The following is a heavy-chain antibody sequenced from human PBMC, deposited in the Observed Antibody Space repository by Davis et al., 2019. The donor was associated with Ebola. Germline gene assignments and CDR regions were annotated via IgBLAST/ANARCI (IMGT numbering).Heavy chain of an antibody. CDR2: ISISSTYI. D-gene: IGHD3-3*01. CDR1: GFTFSRYT. Sequence: PAGSLRLSCAASGFTFSRYTMNWVRQAPGKGLEWVSSISISSTYIYYADSVKGRFTISRDNAKNSLYLQMNSLRSEDTAVYYCARDPTRTYYDFWSGSSDYYYGMDVWGQGTTVTVSS. V-gene: IGHV3-21*01. CDR3: ARDPTRTYYDFWSGSSDYYYGMDV. J-gene: IGHJ6*02.